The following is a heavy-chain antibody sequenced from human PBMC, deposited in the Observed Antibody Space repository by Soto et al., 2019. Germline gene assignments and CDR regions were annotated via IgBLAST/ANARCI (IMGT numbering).Heavy chain of an antibody. D-gene: IGHD6-6*01. CDR2: IYSGGST. V-gene: IGHV3-53*04. CDR3: ARAYSSSYHYYYMDV. J-gene: IGHJ6*03. CDR1: GFTVSSNY. Sequence: GGSLRLSCAASGFTVSSNYMSWVRQAPGKGLEWVSVIYSGGSTYYADSVKGRFTISRHNSKNTLYLQMNSLRAEDTAVYYCARAYSSSYHYYYMDVWGKGTTVTVSS.